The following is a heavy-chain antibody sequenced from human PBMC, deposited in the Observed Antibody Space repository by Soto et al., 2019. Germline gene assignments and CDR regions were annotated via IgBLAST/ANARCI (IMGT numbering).Heavy chain of an antibody. V-gene: IGHV3-30-3*01. J-gene: IGHJ6*02. Sequence: GGSLRLSCAASGFTFSSYAMHWVRQAPGKGLEWVAVISYDGSNKYYADSVKGRFTISRDNSKNTLYLQMNSLRAEDTAVYYCARTQRAVCSSTSCYTAGRYYGMDVWGQGSTVTVSS. D-gene: IGHD2-2*01. CDR1: GFTFSSYA. CDR2: ISYDGSNK. CDR3: ARTQRAVCSSTSCYTAGRYYGMDV.